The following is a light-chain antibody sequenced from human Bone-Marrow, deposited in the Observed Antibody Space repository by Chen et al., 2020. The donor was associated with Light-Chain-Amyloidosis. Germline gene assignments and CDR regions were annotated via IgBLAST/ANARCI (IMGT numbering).Light chain of an antibody. CDR2: DNN. Sequence: QSVLTQPHAVSAAPGNKVPIPCSGRSANIAKNYVSWDQQLPGTAPKLLNYDNNKRPSGSHDRFSGSKAGTAATLVSTGRQSGDEADYYCGTWDSSLSVGFGGGTKLTVL. V-gene: IGLV1-51*01. CDR3: GTWDSSLSVG. CDR1: SANIAKNY. J-gene: IGLJ2*01.